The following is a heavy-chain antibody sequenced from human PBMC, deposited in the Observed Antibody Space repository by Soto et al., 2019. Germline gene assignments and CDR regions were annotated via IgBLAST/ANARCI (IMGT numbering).Heavy chain of an antibody. Sequence: PGGSLRLSCAASGFTFSSYAMSWVRQAPGKGLEWVSAISGSGGSTYYADSVKGRFTISRDNSKNTLYLQMNSLRAEDTAVYYCAKDLKTGRRWLRFVVEWFDPWGQGTLVTVS. CDR1: GFTFSSYA. CDR3: AKDLKTGRRWLRFVVEWFDP. D-gene: IGHD5-12*01. V-gene: IGHV3-23*01. CDR2: ISGSGGST. J-gene: IGHJ5*02.